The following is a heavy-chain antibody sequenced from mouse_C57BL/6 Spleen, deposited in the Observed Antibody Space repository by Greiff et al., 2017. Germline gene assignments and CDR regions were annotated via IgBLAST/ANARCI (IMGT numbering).Heavy chain of an antibody. V-gene: IGHV5-12*01. Sequence: EVQLVESGGGLVQPGGSLKLSCAASGFTFSDYYMYWVRQTPEKRLEWVAYISNGGGSTYYPDTVKGRFTISRDNAKNTLYLQMSRLKSEDTAMYYCARQYDYEGAYWGQGTLVTVSA. CDR1: GFTFSDYY. CDR2: ISNGGGST. CDR3: ARQYDYEGAY. J-gene: IGHJ3*01. D-gene: IGHD2-4*01.